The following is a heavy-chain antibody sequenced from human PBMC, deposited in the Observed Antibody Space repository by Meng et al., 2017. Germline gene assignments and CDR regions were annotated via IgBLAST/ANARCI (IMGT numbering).Heavy chain of an antibody. CDR3: ASQVAVYDTAMVP. V-gene: IGHV3-21*01. CDR1: GFNFSSYT. CDR2: ISSNSSDI. D-gene: IGHD5-18*01. Sequence: EVQLVESGGGLVKPGRFLRRSCAASGFNFSSYTMNWVRQAPGKGLEWVSSISSNSSDIYYADSVKGIFTISRDNAKNSLYLQMNSLRAEDTAVYYCASQVAVYDTAMVPWGQGTLVTVSS. J-gene: IGHJ5*02.